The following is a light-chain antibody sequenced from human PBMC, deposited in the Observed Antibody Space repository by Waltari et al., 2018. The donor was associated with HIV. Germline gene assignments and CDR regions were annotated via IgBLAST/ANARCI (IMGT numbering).Light chain of an antibody. V-gene: IGKV4-1*01. J-gene: IGKJ1*01. CDR2: WAS. CDR1: QSILNRSNNKNA. CDR3: RQYYLSPWT. Sequence: DIVMTQSPDSLSVSLGGRASINCKASQSILNRSNNKNAIAWYQPKAGRPPSLIMNWASLRESGVPDRFSGGESGPDFTRTISNLQAEDGATYYCRQYYLSPWTFGQGT.